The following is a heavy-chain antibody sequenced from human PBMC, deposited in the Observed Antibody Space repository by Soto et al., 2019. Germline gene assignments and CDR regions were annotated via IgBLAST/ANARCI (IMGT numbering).Heavy chain of an antibody. CDR1: GGSISSSSYY. J-gene: IGHJ4*02. V-gene: IGHV4-39*01. D-gene: IGHD6-13*01. CDR3: ARQSPIAAALTY. CDR2: IYYSGST. Sequence: PSETLSLTCTVSGGSISSSSYYWGWIRQPPGKGLEWIGSIYYSGSTYYNPSLKSRVTISVDTSKNQFSLKLSSVTAADTAVYYCARQSPIAAALTYWGQGTLVTVSS.